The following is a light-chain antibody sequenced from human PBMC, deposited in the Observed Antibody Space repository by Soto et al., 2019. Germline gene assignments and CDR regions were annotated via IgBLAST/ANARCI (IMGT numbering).Light chain of an antibody. CDR3: QQFSSYPLT. CDR2: DAS. CDR1: QSVSSY. J-gene: IGKJ4*01. Sequence: EIVLTQSPATLSLSPGERATLSCRASQSVSSYLAWYQQKPGQAPRLLIYDASNRATGIPARLSGSGSGTDFTLTISSLEPEDFAVYYCQQFSSYPLTFGGGNKVDI. V-gene: IGKV3-11*01.